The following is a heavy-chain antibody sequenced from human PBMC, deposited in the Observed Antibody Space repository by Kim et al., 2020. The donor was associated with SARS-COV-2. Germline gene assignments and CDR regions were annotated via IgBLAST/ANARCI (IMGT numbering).Heavy chain of an antibody. CDR2: ISYDGSNK. J-gene: IGHJ4*01. CDR1: GFTFSSYG. CDR3: ARDSHSSGWYPRGYFDY. V-gene: IGHV3-33*05. Sequence: GGSLRLSCAASGFTFSSYGMHWVRQAPGKGLEWVAVISYDGSNKYYADSVKGRFTISRDNSKNTLYLQMNSLRAEDTAVYYCARDSHSSGWYPRGYFDY. D-gene: IGHD6-19*01.